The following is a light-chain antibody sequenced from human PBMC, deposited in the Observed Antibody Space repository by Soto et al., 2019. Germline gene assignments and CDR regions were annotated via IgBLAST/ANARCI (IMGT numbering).Light chain of an antibody. Sequence: EIVMTQSPATLSVSPGEKATLSCRASQTVSNNLAWYQQKPGQAPRLLVYFASTRATGIPARLIGSGSGTEFTLTISSLQSEDFAVYYCQQYNQWPLTFGGGTKAETK. CDR1: QTVSNN. V-gene: IGKV3-15*01. CDR2: FAS. CDR3: QQYNQWPLT. J-gene: IGKJ4*01.